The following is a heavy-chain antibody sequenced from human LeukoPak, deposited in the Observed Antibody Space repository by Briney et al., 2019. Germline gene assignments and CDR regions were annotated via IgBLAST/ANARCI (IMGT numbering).Heavy chain of an antibody. D-gene: IGHD1-26*01. Sequence: SETLSLTCTVSGGSISSGSYYWGWIRQPPGKGLEWIGSIYYSGSTYYNPSLKSRVTISVDTSKNQFSLKLSSVTAADTAVYYCARVQVGAENWGQGTLVTVSS. CDR1: GGSISSGSYY. CDR3: ARVQVGAEN. CDR2: IYYSGST. J-gene: IGHJ4*02. V-gene: IGHV4-39*01.